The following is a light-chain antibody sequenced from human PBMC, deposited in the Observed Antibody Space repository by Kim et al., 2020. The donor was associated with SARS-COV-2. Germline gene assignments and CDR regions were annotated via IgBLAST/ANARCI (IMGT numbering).Light chain of an antibody. CDR3: AAWDDSLSNVV. Sequence: QSVVTQPPSASGTPGQRVTISCSGSNSNIGSNHVQWYQQLPGTAPKLLIYNNDQRPSGVPDRFSGSKSGTSASLAISGLQSEDEADYHCAAWDDSLSNVVFGGGTQLTVL. J-gene: IGLJ2*01. V-gene: IGLV1-47*02. CDR1: NSNIGSNH. CDR2: NND.